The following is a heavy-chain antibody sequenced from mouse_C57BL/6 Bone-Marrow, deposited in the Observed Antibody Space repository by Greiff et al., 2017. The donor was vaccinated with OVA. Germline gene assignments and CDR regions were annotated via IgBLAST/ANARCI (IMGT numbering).Heavy chain of an antibody. V-gene: IGHV6-6*01. CDR1: GFTFSDAW. D-gene: IGHD2-4*01. CDR2: IRNKANNHAT. J-gene: IGHJ4*01. Sequence: EVKLEESGGGLVQPGGSMKLSCAASGFTFSDAWMDWVRQSPEKGLEWVAEIRNKANNHATYYAESVKGRFTISRDDSKSSVYLQMNSLRAEDTGIYYCTRRGWDDYEDYYAMDYWGQGTSVTVSS. CDR3: TRRGWDDYEDYYAMDY.